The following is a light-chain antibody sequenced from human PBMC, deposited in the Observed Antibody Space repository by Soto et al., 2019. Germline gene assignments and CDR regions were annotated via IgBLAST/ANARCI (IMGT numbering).Light chain of an antibody. J-gene: IGLJ1*01. Sequence: QSVLTQPASVSGSPGQSITISCTGTSSDVGGYNYASWYQQHPGKAPKLMIYEVSNRPSGVSNRFSGSKSGNTASLTISGLQAEDEADYYCSSYTSSSTPYVFGTGTKVT. CDR2: EVS. CDR3: SSYTSSSTPYV. V-gene: IGLV2-14*01. CDR1: SSDVGGYNY.